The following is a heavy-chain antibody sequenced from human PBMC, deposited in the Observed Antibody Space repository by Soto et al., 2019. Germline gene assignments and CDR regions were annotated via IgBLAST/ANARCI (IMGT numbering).Heavy chain of an antibody. Sequence: SETLSLTCAVSSGSISSSNWWSWVRQPPGKGLEWIGEIYHSGSTNYNPSLKSRGTISVDKSKNQFSLKLSSVTAADTAVYYCARASYYPPRGSSWPAGWFDPWGQGTLVTVSS. V-gene: IGHV4-4*02. D-gene: IGHD6-13*01. CDR1: SGSISSSNW. CDR2: IYHSGST. CDR3: ARASYYPPRGSSWPAGWFDP. J-gene: IGHJ5*02.